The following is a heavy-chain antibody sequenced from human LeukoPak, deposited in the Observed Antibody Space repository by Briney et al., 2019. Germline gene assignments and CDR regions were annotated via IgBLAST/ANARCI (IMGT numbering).Heavy chain of an antibody. CDR3: ASRASRSGYDWWVFGY. CDR2: INTNTGNP. J-gene: IGHJ4*02. CDR1: GYTFTSYA. V-gene: IGHV7-4-1*02. Sequence: GASVKVSCKASGYTFTSYAMNWARQAPGQGLEWMGWINTNTGNPTYAQGFTGRFVFSLDTSVSTAYLQISSLKAEDTAVYYCASRASRSGYDWWVFGYWGQGTLVTVSS. D-gene: IGHD5-12*01.